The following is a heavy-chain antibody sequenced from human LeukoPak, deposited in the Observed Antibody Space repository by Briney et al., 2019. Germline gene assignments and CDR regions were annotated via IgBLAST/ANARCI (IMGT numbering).Heavy chain of an antibody. CDR3: AKGIAAVRLSFDY. D-gene: IGHD6-13*01. Sequence: GGSLRLSRAASGFPFSSYAMSWVRQAPGKGRGWVSGVSGSGGSTYYADSVKGRFTISRDNSKNTGYLQMNSLRAEDTALYYCAKGIAAVRLSFDYWGQGTLVTVSS. CDR1: GFPFSSYA. V-gene: IGHV3-23*01. CDR2: VSGSGGST. J-gene: IGHJ4*02.